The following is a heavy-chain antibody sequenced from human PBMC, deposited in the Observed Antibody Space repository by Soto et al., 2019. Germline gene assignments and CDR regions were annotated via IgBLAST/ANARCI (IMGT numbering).Heavy chain of an antibody. CDR1: GYTFTSYY. D-gene: IGHD5-12*01. Sequence: ASVKVSCKASGYTFTSYYMHWVRQAPGQGLEWMGWINPNSGGTNYAQKFQGWVTMTRDTSISTAYMELSRLRSDDTAVYYCARTYSGYLGGMDVWGQGTTVTVSS. CDR2: INPNSGGT. J-gene: IGHJ6*02. V-gene: IGHV1-2*04. CDR3: ARTYSGYLGGMDV.